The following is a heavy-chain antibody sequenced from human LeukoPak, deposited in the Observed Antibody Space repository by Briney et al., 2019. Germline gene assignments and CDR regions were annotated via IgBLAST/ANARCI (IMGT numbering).Heavy chain of an antibody. CDR1: GFTFINYG. V-gene: IGHV3-33*06. D-gene: IGHD5-18*01. J-gene: IGHJ4*02. CDR3: AKDRDTAMEIEY. Sequence: GGSLRLSCEASGFTFINYGMHWVRRAPGKGLEWVAVVWYDGSNKYYADSVKGRFTISRDNSKNTLYLQMNSLRAEDTAVYYCAKDRDTAMEIEYWGQGTLVTVSS. CDR2: VWYDGSNK.